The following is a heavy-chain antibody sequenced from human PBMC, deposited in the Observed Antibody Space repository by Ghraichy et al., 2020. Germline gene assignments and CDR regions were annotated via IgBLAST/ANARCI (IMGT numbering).Heavy chain of an antibody. CDR2: MNPNSGNR. J-gene: IGHJ5*02. D-gene: IGHD2-2*01. CDR3: ARVPPGYCSSTSCFRGWFDP. Sequence: ASVKVSCKASGYTFTSYDINWVRQATGQGLEWMGWMNPNSGNRGYAQQFQGRVTMTRNTSISTAYMELSGLRSEDTAVYYCARVPPGYCSSTSCFRGWFDPWGQGTLVTVSS. CDR1: GYTFTSYD. V-gene: IGHV1-8*01.